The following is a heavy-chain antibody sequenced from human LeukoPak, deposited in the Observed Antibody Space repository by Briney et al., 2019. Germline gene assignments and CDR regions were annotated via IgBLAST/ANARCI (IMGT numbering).Heavy chain of an antibody. D-gene: IGHD2-2*01. Sequence: SQTLSLTCTVSGASTSSVDYYWTWIRQTPGEGLEWIGFIYHNGNTQYDPSLKSAITISIDTSKNQFSLTLSSVTAADTAVYYCARVRLEKVRAYYGMDVWGQGTTVTVSS. CDR3: ARVRLEKVRAYYGMDV. J-gene: IGHJ6*02. V-gene: IGHV4-30-4*01. CDR2: IYHNGNT. CDR1: GASTSSVDYY.